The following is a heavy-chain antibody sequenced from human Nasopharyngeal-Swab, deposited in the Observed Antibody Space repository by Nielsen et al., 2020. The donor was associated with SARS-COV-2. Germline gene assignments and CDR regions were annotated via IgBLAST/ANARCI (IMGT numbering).Heavy chain of an antibody. J-gene: IGHJ4*02. CDR3: ARASRGIFGVVSTFDY. CDR2: IYYSGST. Sequence: SETLSLTCTVSGGSISSGGYYWSWIRQHPGKGLDWIGYIYYSGSTYYNPSLKSRVTISVDTSKNQFSLKLSSVTAADTAVYYCARASRGIFGVVSTFDYWGQGTLVTVSS. CDR1: GGSISSGGYY. V-gene: IGHV4-31*03. D-gene: IGHD3-3*01.